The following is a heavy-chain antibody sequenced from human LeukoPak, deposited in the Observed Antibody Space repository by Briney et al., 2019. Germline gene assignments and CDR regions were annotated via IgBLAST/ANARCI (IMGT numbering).Heavy chain of an antibody. V-gene: IGHV3-48*03. CDR1: GFTFSSYE. J-gene: IGHJ4*02. Sequence: PGGSLRLSCAASGFTFSSYEMNWVRQAPGKGLEWVSYISSSGSTIYYADSVKGRFTISRDNSQNTLYLHMSSLRAEDTAIYYCATEQEGRRAAFDHWGQGTLVTVSS. CDR3: ATEQEGRRAAFDH. CDR2: ISSSGSTI. D-gene: IGHD1/OR15-1a*01.